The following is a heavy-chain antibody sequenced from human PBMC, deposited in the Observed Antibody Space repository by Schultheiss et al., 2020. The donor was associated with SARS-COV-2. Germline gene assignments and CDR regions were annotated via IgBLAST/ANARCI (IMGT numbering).Heavy chain of an antibody. V-gene: IGHV2-5*01. Sequence: SGPTLVKPTQTLTLTCTFSGFSLSTSGVGVGWIRQPPGKALEWLALIYWNDDKRYSPSLKSRLTITKDTSKNQVVLTMTNMDPVDTATYYCARTYYYDSSGVTLPFDYWGQGTLVTVSS. CDR2: IYWNDDK. J-gene: IGHJ4*02. CDR3: ARTYYYDSSGVTLPFDY. CDR1: GFSLSTSGVG. D-gene: IGHD3-22*01.